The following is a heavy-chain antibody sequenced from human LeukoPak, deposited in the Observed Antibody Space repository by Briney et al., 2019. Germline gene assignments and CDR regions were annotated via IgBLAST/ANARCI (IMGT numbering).Heavy chain of an antibody. D-gene: IGHD3-3*01. CDR1: GGSISSSSYY. J-gene: IGHJ6*03. Sequence: SATLSLTCTVSGGSISSSSYYWGWIRQPPGKGLEWIGSIYYSGSTYYNPSLKSRVTISVDTSKNPFSLKLSSVTAADTAVYYCARVKYYDFWSGPSNYYYYMDVWGKGTTVTVSS. CDR3: ARVKYYDFWSGPSNYYYYMDV. V-gene: IGHV4-39*01. CDR2: IYYSGST.